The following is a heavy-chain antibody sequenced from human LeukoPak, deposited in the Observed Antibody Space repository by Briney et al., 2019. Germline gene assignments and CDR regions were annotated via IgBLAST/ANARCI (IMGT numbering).Heavy chain of an antibody. Sequence: SVKVSCKASGGTFSSYAISWVRQAPGQGLEWMGGIIPIFGTANYAQKFQGRVTITTDESTSTAYMELSSLRSEDTAVYYCARGVGATTMFDYWGQGTLVTVSS. CDR2: IIPIFGTA. CDR1: GGTFSSYA. D-gene: IGHD1-26*01. J-gene: IGHJ4*02. CDR3: ARGVGATTMFDY. V-gene: IGHV1-69*05.